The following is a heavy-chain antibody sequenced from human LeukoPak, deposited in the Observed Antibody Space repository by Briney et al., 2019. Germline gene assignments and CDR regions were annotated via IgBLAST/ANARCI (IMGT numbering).Heavy chain of an antibody. V-gene: IGHV3-9*03. D-gene: IGHD2-15*01. Sequence: GGSLRLSCAASGFTFDDYAMHWVRQAPGKGLEWVSGISWNSGSIGYADSVKGRFTISRDNAKNSLYLQMNSLGAEDMALYYCAKDIVGPNYRKLPRLVAANPSYYYYYYMDVWGKGTTVTVSS. CDR3: AKDIVGPNYRKLPRLVAANPSYYYYYYMDV. CDR1: GFTFDDYA. J-gene: IGHJ6*03. CDR2: ISWNSGSI.